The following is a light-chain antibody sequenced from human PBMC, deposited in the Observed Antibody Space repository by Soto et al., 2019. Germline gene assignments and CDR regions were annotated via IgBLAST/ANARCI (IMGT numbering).Light chain of an antibody. CDR3: QQYGSSPT. V-gene: IGKV3-20*01. Sequence: EIVLTQSPGTLSLSPGERATLSCRASQSVSSSFFAWYQQKPGQAPRLLIYGASSRSNGIPDRFSGSGSGTDFTLTIIRLEPEDFALYYCQQYGSSPTFGQGTKVEIK. J-gene: IGKJ1*01. CDR1: QSVSSSF. CDR2: GAS.